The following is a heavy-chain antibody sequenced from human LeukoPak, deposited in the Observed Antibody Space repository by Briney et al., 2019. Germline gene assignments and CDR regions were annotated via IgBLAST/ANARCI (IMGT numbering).Heavy chain of an antibody. CDR2: IYSGGTT. V-gene: IGHV3-66*01. CDR3: ARDRPDTYYYYGMDV. J-gene: IGHJ6*02. D-gene: IGHD3-9*01. Sequence: PGGSLRLSCAASGFTVSSTYMSWVRQAPGKGLEWVSVIYSGGTTYYADSVKGRFTISRDNSKNTLYLQMNSLRAEDTAVYCCARDRPDTYYYYGMDVWGQGTTVTVSS. CDR1: GFTVSSTY.